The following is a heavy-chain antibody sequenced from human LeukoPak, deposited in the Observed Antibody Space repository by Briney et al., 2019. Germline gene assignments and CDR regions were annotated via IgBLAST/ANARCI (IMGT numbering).Heavy chain of an antibody. CDR3: ARVTTGTTGSWFDP. Sequence: PSETLPLTCTVSGGSISSYYWSWIRQPPGKGLEWIGYIYYSGSTNYNPSLKSRVTISVDTSKNQFSLKLSSVTAADTAVYYCARVTTGTTGSWFDPWGQGTLVTVSS. D-gene: IGHD1-1*01. V-gene: IGHV4-59*01. CDR2: IYYSGST. J-gene: IGHJ5*02. CDR1: GGSISSYY.